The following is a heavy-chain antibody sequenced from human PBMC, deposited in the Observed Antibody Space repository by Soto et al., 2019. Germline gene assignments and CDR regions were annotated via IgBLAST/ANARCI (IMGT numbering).Heavy chain of an antibody. V-gene: IGHV1-69*13. CDR2: IIPIFGTA. J-gene: IGHJ4*02. D-gene: IGHD3-22*01. CDR1: GGTFSSYA. Sequence: SSVQVSCKASGGTFSSYAISWVRQAPGQGLEWMGGIIPIFGTANYAQKFQGRVTITADESTSTAYMELSSLRSEDTAVYYCARDLDYYDSSGLIQWGQGTLVTV. CDR3: ARDLDYYDSSGLIQ.